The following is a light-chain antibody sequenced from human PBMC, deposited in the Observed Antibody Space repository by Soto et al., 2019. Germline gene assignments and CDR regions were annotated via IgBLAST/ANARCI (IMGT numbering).Light chain of an antibody. J-gene: IGKJ2*01. Sequence: ETVLTQSPGTVSLSTGERATLSCTTSQSVKSNYLAWDQQKPGQAARLLIYGAFNRATGIPDRFRGSGSGTVFTLTISGLESEDSADYYCQHYDGSPRTFGQGTKMEI. CDR2: GAF. CDR1: QSVKSNY. V-gene: IGKV3-20*01. CDR3: QHYDGSPRT.